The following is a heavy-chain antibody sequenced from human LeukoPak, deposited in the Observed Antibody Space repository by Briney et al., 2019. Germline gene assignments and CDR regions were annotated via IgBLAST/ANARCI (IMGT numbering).Heavy chain of an antibody. CDR2: INHSGST. D-gene: IGHD2-2*03. CDR3: ARSGYCSSTSCYNWFDP. CDR1: GGSFSGYY. Sequence: KPSETLSLTCAVYGGSFSGYYWSWIRQPPGKGLEWIGEINHSGSTNYNPSLKSRVTISVDTSKNQFSLKLSSVTAADTAVYYCARSGYCSSTSCYNWFDPWGQGTLVTVSS. J-gene: IGHJ5*02. V-gene: IGHV4-34*01.